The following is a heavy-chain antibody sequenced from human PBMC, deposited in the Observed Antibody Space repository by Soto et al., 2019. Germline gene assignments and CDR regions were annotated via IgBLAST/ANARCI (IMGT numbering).Heavy chain of an antibody. V-gene: IGHV3-11*06. Sequence: GGPLRLSCAASGFTCSDYYMSWIPQAPGKGLEWVSYISSSSSYTNYADSVKGRFTISRDNAKNSLYLQMNSLRAEDTAVYYCARALSALYYYYGMDVWGQGTTVTVSS. CDR1: GFTCSDYY. CDR2: ISSSSSYT. J-gene: IGHJ6*02. CDR3: ARALSALYYYYGMDV.